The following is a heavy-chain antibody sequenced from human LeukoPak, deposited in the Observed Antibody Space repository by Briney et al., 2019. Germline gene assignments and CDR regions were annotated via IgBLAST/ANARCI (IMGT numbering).Heavy chain of an antibody. CDR1: GYTFTTHD. J-gene: IGHJ4*02. CDR2: MNPDSGDT. Sequence: ASVKVSCKASGYTFTTHDMSWVRQATGQGLEWMGWMNPDSGDTKYAQKFQGRVTMTRDTSINTAYMELSSLGFEDTAIYYCARGLGDYNTDWFPVSGYWGQGTLVTVSS. V-gene: IGHV1-8*01. CDR3: ARGLGDYNTDWFPVSGY. D-gene: IGHD3-9*01.